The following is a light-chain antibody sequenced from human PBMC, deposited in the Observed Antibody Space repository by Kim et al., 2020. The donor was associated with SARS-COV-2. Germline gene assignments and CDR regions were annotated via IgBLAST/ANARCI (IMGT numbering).Light chain of an antibody. CDR1: SSNIRSNT. Sequence: GQRDTIACYGSSSNIRSNTVNWYRQLPGTAPKLLNHSNSQRPSGVPDRFSGSKSGTSASLAISGLQSEDEADYYCAAWDDSLNAQVFGGGTQLTVL. V-gene: IGLV1-44*01. CDR3: AAWDDSLNAQV. CDR2: SNS. J-gene: IGLJ7*01.